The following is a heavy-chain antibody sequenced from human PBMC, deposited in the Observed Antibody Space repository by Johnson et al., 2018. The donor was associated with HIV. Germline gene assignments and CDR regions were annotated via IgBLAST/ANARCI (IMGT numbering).Heavy chain of an antibody. V-gene: IGHV3-11*04. CDR1: GLTFSDYD. CDR3: AKDDQNYYGSGSYYDAFDI. CDR2: ISSSGSTI. J-gene: IGHJ3*02. Sequence: QVQLVESGGGLVKPGGSLRLSCAASGLTFSDYDMSWIRQAPGKGLEWVSYISSSGSTIYYADSVEGRFTISRDNAKNSLYLQMNSLRAEDTAVYYCAKDDQNYYGSGSYYDAFDIWGQGTMVTVSS. D-gene: IGHD3-10*01.